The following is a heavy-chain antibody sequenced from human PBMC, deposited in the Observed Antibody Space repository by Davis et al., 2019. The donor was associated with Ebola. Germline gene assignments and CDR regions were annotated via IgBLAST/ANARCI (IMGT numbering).Heavy chain of an antibody. Sequence: GESLKISCAASGFTFSRDSINWVRQAPGRGLEWVSSISSSSSYIYYADSLKGRFTISRDNAKNSLYLQMNSLRAEDTAVYYCARDLYLGSWNYYGMDVWGQGTTVTVSS. CDR1: GFTFSRDS. D-gene: IGHD2-2*02. V-gene: IGHV3-21*01. J-gene: IGHJ6*02. CDR2: ISSSSSYI. CDR3: ARDLYLGSWNYYGMDV.